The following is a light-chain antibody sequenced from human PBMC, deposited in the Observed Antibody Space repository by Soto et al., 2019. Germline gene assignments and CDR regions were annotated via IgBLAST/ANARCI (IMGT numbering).Light chain of an antibody. J-gene: IGLJ3*02. Sequence: QSALTQPASVSGSPGQSVTISCSGSSSDVGAYNYVSWYQRHPGKAPKLMIYDVTNRPSGVSNRFSGSKSGNTASLTISGLQAEDEADYFCSPYTSSSTVVFGGGTKVTVL. CDR2: DVT. CDR1: SSDVGAYNY. CDR3: SPYTSSSTVV. V-gene: IGLV2-14*01.